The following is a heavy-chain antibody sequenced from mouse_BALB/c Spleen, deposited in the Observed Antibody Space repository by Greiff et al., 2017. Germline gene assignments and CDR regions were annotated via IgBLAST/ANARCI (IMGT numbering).Heavy chain of an antibody. CDR2: ISYSGST. CDR3: AREGRYYCDY. J-gene: IGHJ2*01. Sequence: DVQLVESGPGLVKPSQSLSLTCTVTGYSITSDYAWNWIRQFPGNKLEWMGYISYSGSTSYNPSLKSRISITRDTSKNQFFLQLNSVTTEDTATYYCAREGRYYCDYWGQGTTLTVSS. CDR1: GYSITSDYA. V-gene: IGHV3-2*02.